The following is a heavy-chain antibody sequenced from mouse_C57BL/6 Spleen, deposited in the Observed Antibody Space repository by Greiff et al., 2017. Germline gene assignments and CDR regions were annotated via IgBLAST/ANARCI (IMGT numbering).Heavy chain of an antibody. CDR3: ARMSDYNGACYFDY. V-gene: IGHV1-72*01. D-gene: IGHD1-1*01. Sequence: VQLQQPGAELVKPGASVKLSCKASGYTFTSYWMHWVKQRPGRGLEWIGRIDPNSGGTKYNEKFKSKATLPVATSSSTAYMQLSSLTSEDSAVYNCARMSDYNGACYFDYWGQGTTLTVSS. CDR1: GYTFTSYW. CDR2: IDPNSGGT. J-gene: IGHJ2*01.